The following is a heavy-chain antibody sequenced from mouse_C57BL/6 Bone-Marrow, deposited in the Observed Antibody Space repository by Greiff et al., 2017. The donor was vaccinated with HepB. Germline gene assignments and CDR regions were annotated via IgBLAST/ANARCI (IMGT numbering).Heavy chain of an antibody. CDR2: INPSTGGT. Sequence: EVQLQQSGPELVKPGASVKISCKASGYSFTGYYMNWVKQSPEKSLEWIGEINPSTGGTTYTQKFKAKATLTVDKSSSTAYMQLKSLTSEDSAVYYCARGAMDYWGQGTSVTVSS. J-gene: IGHJ4*01. CDR1: GYSFTGYY. V-gene: IGHV1-42*01. CDR3: ARGAMDY.